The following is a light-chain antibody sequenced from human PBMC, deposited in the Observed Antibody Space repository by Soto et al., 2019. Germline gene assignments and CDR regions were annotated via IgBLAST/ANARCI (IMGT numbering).Light chain of an antibody. J-gene: IGLJ1*01. Sequence: QSVLTQPATESGSPGQPNTNFCTGTSSDVGSYNLVSWYQQHPGKAPKLMIYEVSKRPSGVSNRFSGSKSGNTASLTISGLQAEDEADYYCCSYAGSSTPLIFGTGTKVTVL. V-gene: IGLV2-23*02. CDR2: EVS. CDR1: SSDVGSYNL. CDR3: CSYAGSSTPLI.